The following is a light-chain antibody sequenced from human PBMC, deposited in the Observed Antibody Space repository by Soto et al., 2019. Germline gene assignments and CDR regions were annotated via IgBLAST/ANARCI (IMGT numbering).Light chain of an antibody. J-gene: IGLJ3*02. CDR1: SSDVGGYKY. Sequence: QSALTQPASVSGSPGQSITISCTGTSSDVGGYKYVSWYQQHPGKGPKLMIYEVSNRPSGVSDRFSGSKSGNTASLTISGLQSEDEADYYCSSYTIRSTWVFGGGTKVTVL. V-gene: IGLV2-14*01. CDR2: EVS. CDR3: SSYTIRSTWV.